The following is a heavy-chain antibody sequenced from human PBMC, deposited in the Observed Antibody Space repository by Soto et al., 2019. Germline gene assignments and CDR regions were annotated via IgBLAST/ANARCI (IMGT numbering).Heavy chain of an antibody. V-gene: IGHV4-30-2*01. D-gene: IGHD6-13*01. CDR3: ARGQGAAAGHSNFDY. CDR2: IYDSGNT. Sequence: QLQLQESGSGLVKPSQTLSLTCAVSGGSISGTTYSWSWIRQPPGKGLEWIGYIYDSGNTYYNPSLKSQFSISVDRSKNQFSLKLRSVTAADTAGYYCARGQGAAAGHSNFDYWGQGALVTVSS. CDR1: GGSISGTTYS. J-gene: IGHJ4*02.